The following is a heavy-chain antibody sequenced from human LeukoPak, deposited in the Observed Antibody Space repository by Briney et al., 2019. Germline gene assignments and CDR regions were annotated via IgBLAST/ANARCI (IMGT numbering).Heavy chain of an antibody. V-gene: IGHV3-9*01. CDR1: GFTFDDYV. D-gene: IGHD6-13*01. Sequence: GGPLTHSCAASGFTFDDYVMHWVRQAPGKGLEWVSGITWNGGYMGYGDCVEGRFTISRDNAKNALYLQMNSLRAEDAALYYCARGRGIDGGVADGGDYWGQGTLVTVSS. CDR3: ARGRGIDGGVADGGDY. J-gene: IGHJ4*02. CDR2: ITWNGGYM.